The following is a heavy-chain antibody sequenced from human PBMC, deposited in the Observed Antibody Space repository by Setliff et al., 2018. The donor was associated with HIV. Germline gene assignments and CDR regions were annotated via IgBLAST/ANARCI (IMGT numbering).Heavy chain of an antibody. CDR1: GGAFNTSSSY. CDR3: ARGTLYYYDTGGYSYFDY. J-gene: IGHJ4*02. Sequence: PSETLSLTCTVSGGAFNTSSSYWGWIRQPPGKGLEYIGGIFYSGSAYYNPSLKSRVTISVDTSKNQFSLKLSSVTAADTAVFYCARGTLYYYDTGGYSYFDYWGQGTLVTVSS. D-gene: IGHD3-22*01. V-gene: IGHV4-39*07. CDR2: IFYSGSA.